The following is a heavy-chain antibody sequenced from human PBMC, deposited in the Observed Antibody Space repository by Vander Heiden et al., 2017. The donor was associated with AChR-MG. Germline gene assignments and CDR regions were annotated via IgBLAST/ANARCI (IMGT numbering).Heavy chain of an antibody. J-gene: IGHJ4*02. Sequence: EVQLLESGGGLVQPGGSLRLSCAASGFTFRSYAMSWVRQAPGKGLEWVSAISGSGGSTYYADSVKGRFTISRDNSKNTLYLQMNSLRAEDTAVYYCATAPGTYGSGSYYNDYWGQGTLVTVSS. D-gene: IGHD3-10*01. V-gene: IGHV3-23*01. CDR1: GFTFRSYA. CDR2: ISGSGGST. CDR3: ATAPGTYGSGSYYNDY.